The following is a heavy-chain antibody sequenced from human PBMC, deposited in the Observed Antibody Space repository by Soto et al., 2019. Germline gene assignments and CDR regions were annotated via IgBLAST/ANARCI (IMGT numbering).Heavy chain of an antibody. CDR2: MNPNSGNT. V-gene: IGHV1-8*01. CDR3: ARGAYCGGDCYRKYYYYYYGMDV. J-gene: IGHJ6*02. D-gene: IGHD2-21*02. CDR1: GSTFTSYD. Sequence: KVSCKASGSTFTSYDINWVRQATGQGLEWMGWMNPNSGNTGYAQKFQGRVTMTRNTSISTAYMELSSLRSEDTAVYYCARGAYCGGDCYRKYYYYYYGMDVWGQGTTVTVSS.